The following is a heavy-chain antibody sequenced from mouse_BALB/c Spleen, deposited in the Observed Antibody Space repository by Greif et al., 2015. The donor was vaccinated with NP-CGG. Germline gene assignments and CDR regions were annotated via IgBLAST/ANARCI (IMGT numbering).Heavy chain of an antibody. Sequence: VQLKDSGAELVKPGASVKLSCTASGFNIKDTYMHWVKQRPEQGLEWIGRIDPANGNTKYDPKLQGKATITADTSSNXAYLQLSSLTSEDTAVYYCARARPYYAMDYWGQGTSVTVSS. V-gene: IGHV14-3*02. CDR2: IDPANGNT. CDR1: GFNIKDTY. CDR3: ARARPYYAMDY. J-gene: IGHJ4*01. D-gene: IGHD3-1*01.